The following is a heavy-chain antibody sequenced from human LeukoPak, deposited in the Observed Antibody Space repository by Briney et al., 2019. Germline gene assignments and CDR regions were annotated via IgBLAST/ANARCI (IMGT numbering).Heavy chain of an antibody. CDR3: TRERRGSYFAFES. J-gene: IGHJ4*02. CDR2: VTSSGGST. Sequence: GGSLRLSCAASGFSVSDYYMSWIRQAPGKGPEWISYVTSSGGSTKYADSVKGRFTISRDKAKNSVALQMNALRAEDTAVYYCTRERRGSYFAFESWGQGTLVTVSS. D-gene: IGHD3-16*01. V-gene: IGHV3-11*01. CDR1: GFSVSDYY.